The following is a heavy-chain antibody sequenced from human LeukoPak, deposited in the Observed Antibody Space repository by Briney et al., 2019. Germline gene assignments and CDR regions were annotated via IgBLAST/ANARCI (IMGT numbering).Heavy chain of an antibody. J-gene: IGHJ4*02. D-gene: IGHD5-18*01. Sequence: GASVKVSCKVSGYTFTSYGISWVRQAPGQGLEWMGWISAYSGNTNYAQKLQGRVTMTTDTSTSTAYMELRSLRSDDTAVYYCASGVRGYSYGYFGDYWGQGTLVTVSS. CDR1: GYTFTSYG. CDR3: ASGVRGYSYGYFGDY. CDR2: ISAYSGNT. V-gene: IGHV1-18*01.